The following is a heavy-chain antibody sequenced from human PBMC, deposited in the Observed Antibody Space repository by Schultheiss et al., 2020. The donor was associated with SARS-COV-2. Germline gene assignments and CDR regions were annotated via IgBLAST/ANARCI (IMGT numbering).Heavy chain of an antibody. Sequence: SETLSLTCTVSGGSISSGGYYWGWIRQPPGKGLEWIGSIYYSGSTYYNPSLKSRVTISVDTSKNQFSLKLSSVTAADTAVYYCATLRLYQLLRNQADYWGQGTLVTVSS. CDR2: IYYSGST. D-gene: IGHD2-2*01. CDR1: GGSISSGGYY. V-gene: IGHV4-39*01. J-gene: IGHJ4*02. CDR3: ATLRLYQLLRNQADY.